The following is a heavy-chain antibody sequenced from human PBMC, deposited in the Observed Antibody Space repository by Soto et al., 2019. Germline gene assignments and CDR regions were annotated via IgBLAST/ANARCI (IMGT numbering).Heavy chain of an antibody. CDR2: ISSSRSNI. D-gene: IGHD2-15*01. CDR1: EFTFSYYN. V-gene: IGHV3-48*01. J-gene: IGHJ3*02. Sequence: GGSLRLSGVAYEFTFSYYNMNWVGQAPGKGLEWISSISSSRSNIYKADYVKGRLKISRDNAENSMYLQMKRLRVEDTAVYYCARMCSGAYCFNAFDIWGQGTMVTVSS. CDR3: ARMCSGAYCFNAFDI.